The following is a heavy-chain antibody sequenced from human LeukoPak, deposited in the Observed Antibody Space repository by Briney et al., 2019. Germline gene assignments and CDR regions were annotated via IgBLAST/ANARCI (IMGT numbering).Heavy chain of an antibody. J-gene: IGHJ4*02. CDR3: ARVPMGGPAAMDGNDY. V-gene: IGHV4-39*07. CDR2: IYYSGST. CDR1: GGSISSSSYY. Sequence: SETLSLTCTVSGGSISSSSYYWGRIRQPPGKGLEWIGSIYYSGSTYYNPSLKSRVTISVDTSKNQFSLKLSSVTAADTAVYYCARVPMGGPAAMDGNDYWGQGTLVTVSS. D-gene: IGHD2-2*01.